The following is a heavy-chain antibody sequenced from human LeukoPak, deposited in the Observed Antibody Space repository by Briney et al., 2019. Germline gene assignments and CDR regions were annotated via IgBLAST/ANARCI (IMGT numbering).Heavy chain of an antibody. CDR2: INHSGST. J-gene: IGHJ5*02. CDR1: GGSFSGYY. V-gene: IGHV4-34*01. Sequence: SETLSLTCAVYGGSFSGYYWSWIRQPPGKGLEWIGEINHSGSTNYNPSLKSRVTISVDTSKNQFSLKLSSVTAADTAVYYCARGLDYNWFDPWGQGTLVAVSS. CDR3: ARGLDYNWFDP.